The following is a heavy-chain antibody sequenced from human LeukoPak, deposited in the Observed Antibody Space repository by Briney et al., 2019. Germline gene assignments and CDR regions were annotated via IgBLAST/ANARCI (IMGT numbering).Heavy chain of an antibody. Sequence: GGSLRLSCAASGFTFSSYAMHWVRQAPGKGLEWVAVISYDGSNKYYADSVKGRFTISRDNSKNTLYLQMNSLRAEDTAVYYCAREVATTFDYWGQGTLVTVSS. CDR1: GFTFSSYA. CDR2: ISYDGSNK. V-gene: IGHV3-30*04. CDR3: AREVATTFDY. J-gene: IGHJ4*02. D-gene: IGHD5-12*01.